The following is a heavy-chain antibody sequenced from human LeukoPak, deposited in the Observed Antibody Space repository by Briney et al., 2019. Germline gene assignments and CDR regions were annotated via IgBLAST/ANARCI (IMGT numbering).Heavy chain of an antibody. J-gene: IGHJ4*02. Sequence: PGGSLRLSCAASGFTFSSYAMSWVRQAPGKGLEWVSAISGSGGSTYYADSVKGRFTISRDNSKNTLYLQMNSLRAEDTAVYYCAKVTDIVVVPAAIGNDYWGQGTLVTVSS. CDR2: ISGSGGST. CDR1: GFTFSSYA. V-gene: IGHV3-23*01. D-gene: IGHD2-2*01. CDR3: AKVTDIVVVPAAIGNDY.